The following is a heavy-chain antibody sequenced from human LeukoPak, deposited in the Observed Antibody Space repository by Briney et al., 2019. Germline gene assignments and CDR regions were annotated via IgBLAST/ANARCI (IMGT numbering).Heavy chain of an antibody. CDR3: ARGGDYYGSGSYYP. CDR2: ITSSGRYI. J-gene: IGHJ5*02. Sequence: GGSLRLSCAASGFTFSSYSMNWVRQAPGKGLEWVSSITSSGRYIYYADSVKGRFTISRDNAKNSLYLQMNSLRAEDTAVYYCARGGDYYGSGSYYPWGQGTLVTVSS. D-gene: IGHD3-10*01. CDR1: GFTFSSYS. V-gene: IGHV3-21*01.